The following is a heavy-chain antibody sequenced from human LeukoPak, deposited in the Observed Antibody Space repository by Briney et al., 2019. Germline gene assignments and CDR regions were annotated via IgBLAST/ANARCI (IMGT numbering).Heavy chain of an antibody. CDR1: GYTFTNYG. CDR3: ARHSSGWYYYYYGMDV. J-gene: IGHJ6*02. V-gene: IGHV1-18*01. CDR2: ISAYNGNT. Sequence: ASVKVSCKASGYTFTNYGISWVRQAPGQGLEWMGWISAYNGNTNYAQKLQGRVTMTTDTSTSTAYMELRSLRSDDTAVYYCARHSSGWYYYYYGMDVWGQGTTVTVSS. D-gene: IGHD6-19*01.